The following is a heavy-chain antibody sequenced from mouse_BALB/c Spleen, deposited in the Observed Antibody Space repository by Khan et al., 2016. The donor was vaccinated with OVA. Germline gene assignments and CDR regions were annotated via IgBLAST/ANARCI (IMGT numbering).Heavy chain of an antibody. J-gene: IGHJ3*01. CDR1: GYTFTDYY. CDR2: ISPGSGDT. D-gene: IGHD1-2*01. Sequence: QVQLKQSGAELARPGASVKLSCKASGYTFTDYYINWVKQRTGQGTEGIGEISPGSGDTYYNEKFKGKATLTADKSSSTVNMQLSSLTAEASAVYFCARRNYFGYTFAYWGQGTLVTVSA. CDR3: ARRNYFGYTFAY. V-gene: IGHV1-77*01.